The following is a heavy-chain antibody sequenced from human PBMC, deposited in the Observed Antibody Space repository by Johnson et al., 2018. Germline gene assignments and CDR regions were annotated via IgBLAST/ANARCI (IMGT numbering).Heavy chain of an antibody. J-gene: IGHJ6*03. Sequence: VGLVQSGGGLVQPGGSLRLSCAASGFTFSDHYMDWVRQAPGKGLEWVGRTRNKANSYTTEYAASVKGRFTISRDDSKNSLYLQMNSLRAEDTAVYYCAKSSSGWYTYYYYMDVWGKGTTVTVSS. CDR2: TRNKANSYTT. V-gene: IGHV3-72*01. D-gene: IGHD6-19*01. CDR1: GFTFSDHY. CDR3: AKSSSGWYTYYYYMDV.